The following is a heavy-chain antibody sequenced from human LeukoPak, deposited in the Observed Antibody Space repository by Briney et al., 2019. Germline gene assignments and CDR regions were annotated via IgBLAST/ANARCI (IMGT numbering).Heavy chain of an antibody. CDR1: GYSISSGYY. J-gene: IGHJ5*02. Sequence: SETLSLTCTVSGYSISSGYYWGWIRQPPGKGLKWFGSIYHSGSTYYNPSLKSRVTISVDTSKNQFSLKLSSVTAADTAVYYCARDGVVAAVYNWFDPWGQGTLVTVSS. V-gene: IGHV4-38-2*02. CDR2: IYHSGST. CDR3: ARDGVVAAVYNWFDP. D-gene: IGHD2-15*01.